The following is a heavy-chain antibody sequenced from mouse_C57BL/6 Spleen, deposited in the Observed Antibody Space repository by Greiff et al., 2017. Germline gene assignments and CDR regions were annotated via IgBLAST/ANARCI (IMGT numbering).Heavy chain of an antibody. D-gene: IGHD1-3*01. CDR3: AREGKTNSVRYWYFDV. V-gene: IGHV2-2*01. Sequence: QVQLQQSGPGLVQPSQSLSITCTVSGFSLTSYGVHWVRQSPGKGLEWLGVIWSGGSTDYNAAFISRLSISKDNSKSQVFFKMNSLQADDTAIYYCAREGKTNSVRYWYFDVWGTGTTVTVAS. J-gene: IGHJ1*03. CDR1: GFSLTSYG. CDR2: IWSGGST.